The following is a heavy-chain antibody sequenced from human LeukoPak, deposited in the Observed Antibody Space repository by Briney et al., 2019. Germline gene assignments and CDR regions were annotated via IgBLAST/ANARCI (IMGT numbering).Heavy chain of an antibody. CDR1: GFTFSSYS. V-gene: IGHV3-21*01. CDR3: ARWEYSQAFVDY. J-gene: IGHJ4*02. Sequence: GGSLRLSCAASGFTFSSYSMNWVRQAPGKGLEWVSSISSSSSYIYYADSVKGRFTISRDNTKNSLYLQMNSLRAEDTAVYYCARWEYSQAFVDYWGQGTLVTVSS. D-gene: IGHD1-26*01. CDR2: ISSSSSYI.